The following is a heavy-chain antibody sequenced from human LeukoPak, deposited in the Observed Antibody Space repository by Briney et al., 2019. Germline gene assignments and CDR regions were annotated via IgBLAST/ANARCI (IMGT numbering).Heavy chain of an antibody. V-gene: IGHV4-38-2*02. J-gene: IGHJ4*02. Sequence: SETLSLTCTVSGYSISSGYYWGWIRQPPGKGLDWIGSFYHSGGSYYTPSLQSRVTISLDTSKNQFSLKLSSVTAADTAVYYCARRPGYCSSTSCYEFDYWGQGTLVTVSS. CDR3: ARRPGYCSSTSCYEFDY. D-gene: IGHD2-2*03. CDR1: GYSISSGYY. CDR2: FYHSGGS.